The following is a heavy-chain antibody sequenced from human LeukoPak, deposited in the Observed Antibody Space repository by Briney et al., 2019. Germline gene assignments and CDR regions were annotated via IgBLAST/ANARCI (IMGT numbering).Heavy chain of an antibody. CDR1: GYTFTSYG. J-gene: IGHJ6*02. CDR3: ARDIVVVPAAIGQRSYYYYGMDV. CDR2: ISAYNGNT. V-gene: IGHV1-18*01. D-gene: IGHD2-2*02. Sequence: GASVKVSCKASGYTFTSYGISWVRQAPGQGLEWMGWISAYNGNTNYAQKLQGRVTMTTDTSTSTAYMELRSLRSDDTAVYYCARDIVVVPAAIGQRSYYYYGMDVWGQGTTVTVSS.